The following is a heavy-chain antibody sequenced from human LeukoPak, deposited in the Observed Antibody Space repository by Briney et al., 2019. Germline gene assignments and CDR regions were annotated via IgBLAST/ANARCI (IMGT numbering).Heavy chain of an antibody. CDR3: AREQYSSSDLDY. Sequence: SVKVSCKASGGTFSSYAISWVRLAPGQGLEWMGRIIPIFGTANYAQKFQGRVTITTDGSTSTAYMELSSLRSEDTAVYYCAREQYSSSDLDYWGQGTLVTVSS. CDR1: GGTFSSYA. J-gene: IGHJ4*02. CDR2: IIPIFGTA. V-gene: IGHV1-69*05. D-gene: IGHD6-6*01.